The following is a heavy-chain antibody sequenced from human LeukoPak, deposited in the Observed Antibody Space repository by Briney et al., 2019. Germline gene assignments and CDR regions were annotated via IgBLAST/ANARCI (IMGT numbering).Heavy chain of an antibody. CDR2: ISYDGSNK. V-gene: IGHV3-30*18. Sequence: PGRSLRLSCAASGFTFSSYGMHWVRQAPGKGLEWVAVISYDGSNKYYADSVKGPFTISRDNSKNTLYLQMNSLRAEDTAVYYCAKVQTRGYSYGYIDYWGQGTLVTVSS. J-gene: IGHJ4*02. CDR3: AKVQTRGYSYGYIDY. D-gene: IGHD5-18*01. CDR1: GFTFSSYG.